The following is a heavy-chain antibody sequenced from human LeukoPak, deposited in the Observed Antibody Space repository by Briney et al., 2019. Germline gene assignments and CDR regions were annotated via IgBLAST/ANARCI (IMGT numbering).Heavy chain of an antibody. CDR3: ARDHYYDGRGRFDP. J-gene: IGHJ5*02. Sequence: SETLSLTCSVSGGSFTSGTYHWGWLRQPPGKGLEWIGSVYFDGGTHYKPSRQSRVTISVNTSKNQFSLRLSSVTAADTALYYCARDHYYDGRGRFDPWGQGTLVTVSS. CDR1: GGSFTSGTYH. CDR2: VYFDGGT. D-gene: IGHD3-16*01. V-gene: IGHV4-39*07.